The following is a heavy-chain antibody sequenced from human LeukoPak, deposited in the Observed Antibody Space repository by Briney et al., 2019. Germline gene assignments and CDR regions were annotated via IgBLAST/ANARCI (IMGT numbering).Heavy chain of an antibody. D-gene: IGHD2-21*02. V-gene: IGHV1-18*01. CDR1: GYTFTSYG. Sequence: ASVKVSCKASGYTFTSYGISWVRQAPGQGLEWMGWISAYNGNTNYAQQLQGRVTMTTDASTRPAYIELRSLRSDDTAVYYCARSYWAPYCGGDCYPHEYYFDYWGQGTLVTVSS. J-gene: IGHJ4*02. CDR2: ISAYNGNT. CDR3: ARSYWAPYCGGDCYPHEYYFDY.